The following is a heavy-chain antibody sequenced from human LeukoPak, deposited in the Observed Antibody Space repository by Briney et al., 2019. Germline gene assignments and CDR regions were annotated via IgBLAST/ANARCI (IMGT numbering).Heavy chain of an antibody. D-gene: IGHD5-12*01. CDR3: AKGEWLRFFDP. J-gene: IGHJ5*02. CDR1: GFTFSSYA. CDR2: ISGSGGST. Sequence: GGSQRLSCAASGFTFSSYAMSWVRQAPGKGLEWVSAISGSGGSTYYADSVKGRFTISRDNSKNTLYLQMNSLRDEDTAVYYCAKGEWLRFFDPWGQGTLVTVSS. V-gene: IGHV3-23*01.